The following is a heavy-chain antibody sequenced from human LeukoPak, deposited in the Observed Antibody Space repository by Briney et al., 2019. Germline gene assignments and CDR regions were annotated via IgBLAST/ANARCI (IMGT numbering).Heavy chain of an antibody. CDR1: GFTFSSYE. V-gene: IGHV3-23*01. J-gene: IGHJ4*02. D-gene: IGHD2-21*01. CDR2: ISVSGNT. Sequence: GGSLRLSCAASGFTFSSYEMNWARQAPGKGLEWVSAISVSGNTYHADSVKGRFTISRDSSKNTLYLQMNRLRAEDAAVYYCAKAPVTTCSGAYCYPFDYWGQGTLVTVSS. CDR3: AKAPVTTCSGAYCYPFDY.